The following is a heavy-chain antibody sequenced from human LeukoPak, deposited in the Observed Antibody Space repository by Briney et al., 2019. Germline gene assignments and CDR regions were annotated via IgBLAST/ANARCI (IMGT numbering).Heavy chain of an antibody. D-gene: IGHD3-9*01. CDR3: ATGRSIRYFDY. Sequence: NPSETLSLTCTVSGGSISSYYWNWIRQPPGQGLEWIGYSHYSGTTNYNPSLKSRVSISIDTSKSQFSLKLTSATAADTAIYYCATGRSIRYFDYWGQGTLLSVSS. J-gene: IGHJ4*02. CDR2: SHYSGTT. V-gene: IGHV4-59*08. CDR1: GGSISSYY.